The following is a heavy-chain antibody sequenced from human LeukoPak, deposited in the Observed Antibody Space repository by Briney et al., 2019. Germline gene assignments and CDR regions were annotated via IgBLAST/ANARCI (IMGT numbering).Heavy chain of an antibody. CDR3: ARDLHSGTYEDAFDI. J-gene: IGHJ3*02. CDR2: INWNGGRT. Sequence: GGSLRLSCAASGFTFDDYGMSWVGQAPGKGLEWGSGINWNGGRTDYADPVKGRLTISRDNAEKSLYRQMNSLRAEDTAGNNCARDLHSGTYEDAFDIWGQGTMVTVSS. D-gene: IGHD1-26*01. CDR1: GFTFDDYG. V-gene: IGHV3-20*01.